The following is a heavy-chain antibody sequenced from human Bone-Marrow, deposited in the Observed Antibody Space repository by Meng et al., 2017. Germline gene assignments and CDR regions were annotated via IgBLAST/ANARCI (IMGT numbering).Heavy chain of an antibody. CDR2: ISYDGSNK. CDR1: GFTFSSYA. Sequence: LSLTCAASGFTFSSYAMHWVRQAPGKGLEWVAVISYDGSNKYYADSVKGRFTISRDNSKNTLYLQMNSLRAEDTAVYYCAREGILSGYLVGMDVWGRGTTVTVSS. D-gene: IGHD5-12*01. CDR3: AREGILSGYLVGMDV. V-gene: IGHV3-30*04. J-gene: IGHJ6*02.